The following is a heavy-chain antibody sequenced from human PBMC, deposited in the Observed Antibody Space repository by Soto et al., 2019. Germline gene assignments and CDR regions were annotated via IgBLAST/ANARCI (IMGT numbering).Heavy chain of an antibody. CDR3: AQPGAPYSSGWDYFDY. V-gene: IGHV3-30-3*01. CDR1: GFTFSSYA. Sequence: GGSLRLSCAASGFTFSSYAMHWVRQAPGKGLEWVAVISYDGSNKYYADSVKGRFTISRDNSKNTLYLQMNSLRAEDTAVYYCAQPGAPYSSGWDYFDYWGQGTLVTVSS. J-gene: IGHJ4*02. CDR2: ISYDGSNK. D-gene: IGHD6-19*01.